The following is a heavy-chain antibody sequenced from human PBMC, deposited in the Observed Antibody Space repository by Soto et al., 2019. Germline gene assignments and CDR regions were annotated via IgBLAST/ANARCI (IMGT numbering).Heavy chain of an antibody. D-gene: IGHD6-19*01. CDR3: ARGEKGVAVAGTNAFDI. CDR1: GYSFSNYW. Sequence: GESLKISCKGSGYSFSNYWIGWVRQMPGKGLEYMGVIYPGDSDTRYSPSFQGQVTISADRSISTAYLQWSSLKASDTAVFYCARGEKGVAVAGTNAFDIWGQGTTVTVSS. J-gene: IGHJ3*02. CDR2: IYPGDSDT. V-gene: IGHV5-51*01.